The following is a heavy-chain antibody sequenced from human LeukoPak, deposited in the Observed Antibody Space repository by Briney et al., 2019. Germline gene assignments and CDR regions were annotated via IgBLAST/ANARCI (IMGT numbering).Heavy chain of an antibody. Sequence: GGSLRLSCAASGFTVSSNYMSWVRQAPGKGLEWVSVIYSGGSTYYADSVKGRYTISRDNSKNTLYLQMNSLRAEDTAVYYCAREMDYYDSSGYPDAFDIWGQGTMVTVSS. CDR2: IYSGGST. CDR1: GFTVSSNY. J-gene: IGHJ3*02. D-gene: IGHD3-22*01. V-gene: IGHV3-53*01. CDR3: AREMDYYDSSGYPDAFDI.